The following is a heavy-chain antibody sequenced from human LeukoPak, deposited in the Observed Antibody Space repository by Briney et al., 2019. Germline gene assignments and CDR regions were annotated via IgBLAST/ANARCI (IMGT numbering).Heavy chain of an antibody. CDR1: GFTFSSYE. CDR2: ISSSGSTI. V-gene: IGHV3-48*03. CDR3: AREHREIVGATIVDY. Sequence: PGGSLRLSCAASGFTFSSYEMNWVRQAPGKGLEWVSYISSSGSTICYADSVKGRFTISRDNAKNSLYLQMNSLRAEDTAVYYCAREHREIVGATIVDYWGQGTLVTVSS. J-gene: IGHJ4*02. D-gene: IGHD1-26*01.